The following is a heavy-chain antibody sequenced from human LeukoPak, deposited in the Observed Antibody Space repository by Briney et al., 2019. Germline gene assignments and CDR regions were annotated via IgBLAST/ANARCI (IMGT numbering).Heavy chain of an antibody. CDR2: ISGSGGST. CDR3: AKDSYYDSSGSYVY. V-gene: IGHV3-23*01. J-gene: IGHJ4*02. D-gene: IGHD3-22*01. CDR1: GFTFSSYA. Sequence: PGGSLRLSCAASGFTFSSYAMSWVRQAPGKGLEWVSAISGSGGSTYYADSVEGRFTISRDNSKNTLYLQMNSLRAEDTAVYYCAKDSYYDSSGSYVYWGQGTLVTVSS.